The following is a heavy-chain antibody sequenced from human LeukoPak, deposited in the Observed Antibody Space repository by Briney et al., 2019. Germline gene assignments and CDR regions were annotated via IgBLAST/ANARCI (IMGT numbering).Heavy chain of an antibody. Sequence: PGGSLRLSCAASGFTFDDYAMHWVRQAPGKGLEWVPLISGDGGSTYYADSVKGRFTISRDNSKNSLYLQMNSLRTEDTALYYCAKVLGYYDSSGYYQEGGFDYWGQGTLVTVSS. V-gene: IGHV3-43*02. CDR2: ISGDGGST. D-gene: IGHD3-22*01. CDR1: GFTFDDYA. CDR3: AKVLGYYDSSGYYQEGGFDY. J-gene: IGHJ4*02.